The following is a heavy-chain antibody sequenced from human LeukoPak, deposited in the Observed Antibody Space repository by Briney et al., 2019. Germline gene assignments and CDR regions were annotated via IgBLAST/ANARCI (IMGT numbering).Heavy chain of an antibody. D-gene: IGHD3-22*01. J-gene: IGHJ5*02. CDR2: ISVSSTYI. CDR3: ARVRRDYDSSGYYLGWFHP. CDR1: GFTFSNYS. V-gene: IGHV3-21*01. Sequence: GGSLRLSCSASGFTFSNYSMSGVRQAPGKGLQWVSSISVSSTYIYYADSLKGRFTISRDNAKNSLYLQLNSVRAEDTAVYYCARVRRDYDSSGYYLGWFHPWGQGTLVTVSS.